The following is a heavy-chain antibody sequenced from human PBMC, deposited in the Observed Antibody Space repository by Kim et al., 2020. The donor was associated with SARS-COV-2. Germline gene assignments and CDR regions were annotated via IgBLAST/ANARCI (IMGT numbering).Heavy chain of an antibody. Sequence: GGSLRLSCAASGFTFSSYAMSWVRQAPGKGLEWVSAISGSGGSTYYADSVKGRFTISRDNSKNTLYLQMNSLRAEDTAVYYCAKVGRGGSWYRVGPQGWGQGTLVTV. CDR1: GFTFSSYA. D-gene: IGHD6-13*01. CDR2: ISGSGGST. J-gene: IGHJ4*02. CDR3: AKVGRGGSWYRVGPQG. V-gene: IGHV3-23*01.